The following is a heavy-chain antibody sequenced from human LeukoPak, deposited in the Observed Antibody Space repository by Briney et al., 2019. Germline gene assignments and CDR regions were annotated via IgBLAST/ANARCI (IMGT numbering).Heavy chain of an antibody. J-gene: IGHJ6*04. V-gene: IGHV3-23*01. CDR1: GFTFSSYA. CDR2: ISGSGGST. D-gene: IGHD2-15*01. CDR3: AKDRMVAATGGYYYGMDV. Sequence: GGSPRLSCAASGFTFSSYAMSWVRQAPGKGLEWVSAISGSGGSTYYADSVKGRFTISRDNSRKTLDWQMNSPRAEDTAVYYCAKDRMVAATGGYYYGMDVWGKGTTVTVSS.